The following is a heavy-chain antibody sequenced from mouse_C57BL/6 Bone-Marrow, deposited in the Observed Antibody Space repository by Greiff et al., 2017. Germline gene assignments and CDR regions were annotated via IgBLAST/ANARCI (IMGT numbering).Heavy chain of an antibody. CDR3: TRAGFAY. Sequence: EVKLMESGEGLVKPGGSLKLSCAASGFTFSSYAMSWVRQTPVKRLEWVAYISSGGDYIYYANTMKGRFTISRDNARNTLYLQMSSLKSEDTAMYCCTRAGFAYWGQGTLVTVSA. CDR1: GFTFSSYA. V-gene: IGHV5-9-1*02. J-gene: IGHJ3*01. CDR2: ISSGGDYI.